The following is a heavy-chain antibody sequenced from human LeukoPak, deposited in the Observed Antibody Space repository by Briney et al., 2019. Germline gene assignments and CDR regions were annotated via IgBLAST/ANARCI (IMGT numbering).Heavy chain of an antibody. CDR2: ISSNGGST. CDR3: RGEYGLGSYPINYYYYGMDV. V-gene: IGHV3-64D*06. J-gene: IGHJ6*04. CDR1: GFTFSSYA. D-gene: IGHD3-10*01. Sequence: GGSLRLSCSASGFTFSSYAMHWVRQAPGKGLEYVSAISSNGGSTYYADSVKGRFTISRDNSKNTLYLQMSSLRAEDTAVYYCRGEYGLGSYPINYYYYGMDVWGKGTTVTVSS.